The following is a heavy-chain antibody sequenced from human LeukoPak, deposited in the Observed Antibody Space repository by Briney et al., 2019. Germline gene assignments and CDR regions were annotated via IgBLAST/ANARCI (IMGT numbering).Heavy chain of an antibody. J-gene: IGHJ4*02. Sequence: PGMSLSLSCATSGFTFSTYGKEWVRQAPGKGLEWVAIIFSDGIRKYYADSVKGRFTISRDISRSTLYLEMNSLSAEDTAVYYCARASGPIKKNRFDQWGQGTLVTVSS. CDR2: IFSDGIRK. D-gene: IGHD1-26*01. CDR3: ARASGPIKKNRFDQ. V-gene: IGHV3-30*12. CDR1: GFTFSTYG.